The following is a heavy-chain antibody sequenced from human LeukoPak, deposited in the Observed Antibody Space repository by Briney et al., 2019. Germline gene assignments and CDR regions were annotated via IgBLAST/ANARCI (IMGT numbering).Heavy chain of an antibody. CDR1: GYSFTSYW. V-gene: IGHV5-51*01. CDR3: ARALFVVVPAAISPAPNWFDP. CDR2: IYPGDSDT. Sequence: GESLKISCKGSGYSFTSYWIGWVRQMPGKGLEWMGIIYPGDSDTRYSPSFQGQVTISADKSISTAYLQWSSLKASDTAMYYGARALFVVVPAAISPAPNWFDPWGQGTLVTVSS. J-gene: IGHJ5*02. D-gene: IGHD2-2*01.